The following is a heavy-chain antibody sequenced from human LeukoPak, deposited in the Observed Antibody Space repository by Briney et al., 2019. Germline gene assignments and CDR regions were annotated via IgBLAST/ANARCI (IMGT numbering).Heavy chain of an antibody. CDR3: AKSSGDYKTKFDS. Sequence: PGGSLRLSCAASGFTFSSYATSWVRQAPGKGLEWVSGIGGSGGSTYYADSVKGRLTISRDNSKNTVYLQMNSLRAEDTAVYYCAKSSGDYKTKFDSWGQGTLVTVSS. CDR2: IGGSGGST. D-gene: IGHD4-17*01. J-gene: IGHJ4*02. V-gene: IGHV3-23*01. CDR1: GFTFSSYA.